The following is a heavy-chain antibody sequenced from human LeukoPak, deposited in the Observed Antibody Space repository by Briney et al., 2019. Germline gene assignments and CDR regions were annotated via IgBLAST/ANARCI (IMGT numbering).Heavy chain of an antibody. CDR1: GFIFSSYA. J-gene: IGHJ4*02. CDR3: ARGCFYDRSPYCPFDY. CDR2: FSGSTGNT. D-gene: IGHD3-22*01. Sequence: PGGSLRLSCAASGFIFSSYAMSWVRQAPGKGLEWVSTFSGSTGNTYYADSVKGRFTISRDNAKNTLYLQMNSLRGEDTAVYYCARGCFYDRSPYCPFDYWGQGTLVTVSS. V-gene: IGHV3-23*01.